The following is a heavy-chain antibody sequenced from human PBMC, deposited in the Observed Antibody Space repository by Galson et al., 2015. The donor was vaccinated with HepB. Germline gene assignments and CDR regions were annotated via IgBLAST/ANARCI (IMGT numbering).Heavy chain of an antibody. CDR2: ISSSSSTI. CDR3: ARDMITFGTHFDY. J-gene: IGHJ4*02. V-gene: IGHV3-48*02. Sequence: SLRLSCAASGFTFSNAWMNWVRQAPGKGLEWVSYISSSSSTIYYADSVKGRFTISRDNAKNSLYLQMNSLRDEDTAVYYCARDMITFGTHFDYWGQGTLVTVSS. D-gene: IGHD3-16*01. CDR1: GFTFSNAW.